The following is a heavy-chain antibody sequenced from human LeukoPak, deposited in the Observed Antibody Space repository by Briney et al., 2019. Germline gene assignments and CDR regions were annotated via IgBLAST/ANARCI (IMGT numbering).Heavy chain of an antibody. CDR1: GGSISSGGYY. D-gene: IGHD2-8*01. CDR2: IYYSGIT. Sequence: PSETLSLTCTVSGGSISSGGYYWSWIRQHPGKGLEWIGYIYYSGITYYNPSLRSRVTISVDTSKNQFSLKLSSVTAADTAVYYCVRWAGGEWFYFDYWGQGTLVTVSS. CDR3: VRWAGGEWFYFDY. V-gene: IGHV4-31*03. J-gene: IGHJ4*02.